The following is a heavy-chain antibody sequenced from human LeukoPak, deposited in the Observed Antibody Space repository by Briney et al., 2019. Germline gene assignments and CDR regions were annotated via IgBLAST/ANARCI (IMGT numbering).Heavy chain of an antibody. Sequence: GGSLRLSCAASGFTFSSYDIHWVRQATGTGLEWVSGIGTAGEIYYPGSVKGRFTISRENAKNSLYLQMNSLRAGDTAVYYCARAAYSSTWYSRYFDLWGRGTLVTVSS. CDR3: ARAAYSSTWYSRYFDL. J-gene: IGHJ2*01. CDR2: IGTAGEI. V-gene: IGHV3-13*01. D-gene: IGHD6-13*01. CDR1: GFTFSSYD.